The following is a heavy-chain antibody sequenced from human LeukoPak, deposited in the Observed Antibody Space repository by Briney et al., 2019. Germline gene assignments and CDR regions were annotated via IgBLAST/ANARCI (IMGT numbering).Heavy chain of an antibody. Sequence: GASVKVSCKASGYSFMSYYMHWVRQAPGQGLEWMGIINPSGGSTTYAQKFQGRVTMTRDMSTSTAYMELSSLRSEDTAVYYCARYGSGSYYYYYYMDVWGKGTTVTISS. CDR2: INPSGGST. CDR1: GYSFMSYY. J-gene: IGHJ6*03. D-gene: IGHD3-10*01. CDR3: ARYGSGSYYYYYYMDV. V-gene: IGHV1-46*01.